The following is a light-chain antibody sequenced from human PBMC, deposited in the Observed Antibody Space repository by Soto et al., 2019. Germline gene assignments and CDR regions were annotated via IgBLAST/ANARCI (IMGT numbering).Light chain of an antibody. V-gene: IGKV1-6*01. J-gene: IGKJ1*01. CDR1: QGIGND. CDR3: LQDYNYPWT. Sequence: AIQMTQSPSSLSASVGERVTITCRASQGIGNDLGWFQQKPGKAPKLLIYAASSLQSGVPSRFSGSGSGTDFTLTISSLQPEDFVTYYCLQDYNYPWTFGQGTKVEIK. CDR2: AAS.